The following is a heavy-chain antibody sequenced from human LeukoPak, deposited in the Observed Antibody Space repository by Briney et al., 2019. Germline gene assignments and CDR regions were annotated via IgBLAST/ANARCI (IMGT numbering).Heavy chain of an antibody. CDR2: INHSGST. CDR3: ASHLATAQTFDY. CDR1: GGSLSGYY. V-gene: IGHV4-34*01. Sequence: SETLSLTCAVYGGSLSGYYWSWIRQPPGKGLEWIGEINHSGSTNYNPSLKSRVTISVDTSKNQFSLKLSSVTAADTAVYYCASHLATAQTFDYWGQGTLVTVSS. J-gene: IGHJ4*02. D-gene: IGHD1-1*01.